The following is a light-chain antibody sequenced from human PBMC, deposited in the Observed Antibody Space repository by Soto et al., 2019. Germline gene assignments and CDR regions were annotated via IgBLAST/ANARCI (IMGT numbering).Light chain of an antibody. Sequence: EIVLTQSPATLSLSPGERATLSCRASRSFASSYLAWYQHKPGQAPGLLIYAGSSRATGIPDRFIGSGSGTDFTLNTSRLEPDDSAVYYCHHYDSSPPYTFGQGTKLEIK. CDR3: HHYDSSPPYT. CDR2: AGS. J-gene: IGKJ2*01. CDR1: RSFASSY. V-gene: IGKV3-20*01.